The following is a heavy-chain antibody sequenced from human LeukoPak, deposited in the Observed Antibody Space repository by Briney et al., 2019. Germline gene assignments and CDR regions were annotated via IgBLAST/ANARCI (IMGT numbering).Heavy chain of an antibody. D-gene: IGHD2-15*01. V-gene: IGHV3-11*05. Sequence: GGSRRLSCAASGFTLSDSYMSWIGQAPGKGLEWGSYISSSSSYTNYADSVKGRFTISRDNAKNSLYLQMNSLRAEDTAVYYCARGGYCSGGSCYPNWGQGTLVTVSS. CDR1: GFTLSDSY. CDR2: ISSSSSYT. J-gene: IGHJ4*02. CDR3: ARGGYCSGGSCYPN.